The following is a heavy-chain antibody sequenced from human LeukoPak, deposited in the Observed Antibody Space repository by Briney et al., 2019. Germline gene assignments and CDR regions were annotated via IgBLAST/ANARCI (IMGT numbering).Heavy chain of an antibody. CDR2: INHSGST. J-gene: IGHJ4*02. CDR3: AGFYVWGSYLTLNFDY. D-gene: IGHD3-16*02. CDR1: GGSFSGYY. V-gene: IGHV4-34*01. Sequence: PSETLSLTCAVYGGSFSGYYWSWIRQPPGKGLEWIGEINHSGSTNYNPSLKSRVTISVDTSKNQFSLKLSSVTAADTAVYYCAGFYVWGSYLTLNFDYWGQGTLVTVPS.